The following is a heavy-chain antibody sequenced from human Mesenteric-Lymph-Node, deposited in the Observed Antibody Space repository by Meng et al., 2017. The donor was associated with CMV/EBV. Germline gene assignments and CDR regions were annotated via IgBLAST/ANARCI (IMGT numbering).Heavy chain of an antibody. CDR1: GFTFSSYG. D-gene: IGHD3-10*01. Sequence: GGSLRLSCAVSGFTFSSYGVHWVRQAPGKGLEWVSVISYDGSNKYYGDSVKGRFTISRDNSKDTLYLQLNSLRAEDTAVYYCAKAPGEFVIGVFESWGQGTLVTVSS. V-gene: IGHV3-30-3*01. CDR2: ISYDGSNK. CDR3: AKAPGEFVIGVFES. J-gene: IGHJ4*02.